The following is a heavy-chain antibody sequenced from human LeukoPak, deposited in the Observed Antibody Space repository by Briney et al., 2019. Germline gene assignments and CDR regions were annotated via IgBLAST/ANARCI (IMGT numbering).Heavy chain of an antibody. CDR2: INHSGST. Sequence: SETLSLTCAVYVGSFSGYYCSWIRQPPGRGREWIGEINHSGSTNYNSSLKSRVTISVDTSKNQFSLKLSSVTAADTAVYYCARGYYGSGSHCCHMDVWGKGTTITVS. V-gene: IGHV4-34*01. CDR3: ARGYYGSGSHCCHMDV. J-gene: IGHJ6*03. D-gene: IGHD3-10*01. CDR1: VGSFSGYY.